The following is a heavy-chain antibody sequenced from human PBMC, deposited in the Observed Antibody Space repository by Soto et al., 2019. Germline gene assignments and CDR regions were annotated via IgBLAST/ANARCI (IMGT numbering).Heavy chain of an antibody. Sequence: ASVKVSCKASGYIFTSYYIHWVRQAPGQGLEWMGWINPFDGSRMFAQSFQGRVTMTRDTSTSTVYMEVSSLRSEDAAVYYCSRVDPGETSPFDHSGQGTLVTVSS. CDR2: INPFDGSR. CDR1: GYIFTSYY. D-gene: IGHD3-10*01. J-gene: IGHJ4*02. CDR3: SRVDPGETSPFDH. V-gene: IGHV1-46*03.